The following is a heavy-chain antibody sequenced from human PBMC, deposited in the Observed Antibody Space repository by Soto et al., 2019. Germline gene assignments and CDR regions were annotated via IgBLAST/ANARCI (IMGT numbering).Heavy chain of an antibody. Sequence: QVQLVQSGAEVKKPGASVKVSCKASGYXXXXXXXXXXRQAPGQGLEWMGWINVYNGNTNYAQKLRGRVTXXXXXSXXXXXXXXXXXXSXXTXVXXXXRDTSRGEYDYWGQGTLVTVSS. J-gene: IGHJ4*02. V-gene: IGHV1-18*01. CDR2: INVYNGNT. CDR3: XRDTSRGEYDY. CDR1: GYXXXXXX. D-gene: IGHD3-10*01.